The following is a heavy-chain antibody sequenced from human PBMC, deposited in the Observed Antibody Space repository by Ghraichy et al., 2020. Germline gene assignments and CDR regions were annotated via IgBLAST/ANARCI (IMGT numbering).Heavy chain of an antibody. CDR1: GFTVSTNY. J-gene: IGHJ6*02. Sequence: GESLNISCTASGFTVSTNYMTWVRQAPGKGLEWVSTIYSGGVTNYADSMKGRFTISRDNSKNTVFLQVSSLRGEDTAVYYCSRPEGRSDGMDVWGQGTTVTVS. D-gene: IGHD3-3*01. CDR2: IYSGGVT. CDR3: SRPEGRSDGMDV. V-gene: IGHV3-53*01.